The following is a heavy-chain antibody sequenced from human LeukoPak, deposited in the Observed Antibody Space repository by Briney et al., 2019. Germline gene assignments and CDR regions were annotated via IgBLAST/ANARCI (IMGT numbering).Heavy chain of an antibody. CDR2: ISSSSRSK. V-gene: IGHV3-21*01. J-gene: IGHJ6*03. D-gene: IGHD4-17*01. CDR3: AKVSGDYVRSYYYYMDV. Sequence: GGSLRLSCAASGFTFSSYSMNWVRQAPGKGLEWVSSISSSSRSKYYADSVKGRFTISRDNAKNSLYLQMNSLRAEDTAVYYCAKVSGDYVRSYYYYMDVWGKGTTVTISS. CDR1: GFTFSSYS.